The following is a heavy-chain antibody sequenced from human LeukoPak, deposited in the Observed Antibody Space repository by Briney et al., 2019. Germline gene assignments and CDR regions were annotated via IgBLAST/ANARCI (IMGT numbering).Heavy chain of an antibody. CDR1: GFTFSSYW. CDR3: ARDRRYCSGGSCYYYFDY. D-gene: IGHD2-15*01. J-gene: IGHJ4*02. V-gene: IGHV3-7*01. CDR2: IKQYGSEK. Sequence: PGGSLRLSCAASGFTFSSYWMSWVRQAPGKGLEWVANIKQYGSEKYYVDSVKGRFTISRDNAKNSLYLQMNSLRAEDTAVYYCARDRRYCSGGSCYYYFDYWGQGTLVTVPS.